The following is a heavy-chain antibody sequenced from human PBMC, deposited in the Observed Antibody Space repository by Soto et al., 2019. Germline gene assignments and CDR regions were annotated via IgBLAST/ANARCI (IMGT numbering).Heavy chain of an antibody. D-gene: IGHD3-3*01. V-gene: IGHV4-4*07. CDR3: ARGQRFPDWFDP. CDR1: GGTMSGYY. CDR2: IYSSGNT. Sequence: ETLPLTGSDSGGTMSGYYWRWIRQPAGKGLEWIGRIYSSGNTKYNPPIQSRVTMSLDTSNNQFSLRLTSVTAADTAVYYCARGQRFPDWFDPGGRGSLVTVPS. J-gene: IGHJ5*02.